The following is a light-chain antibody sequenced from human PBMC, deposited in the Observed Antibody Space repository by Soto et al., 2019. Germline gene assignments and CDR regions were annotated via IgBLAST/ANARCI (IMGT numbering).Light chain of an antibody. J-gene: IGKJ5*01. CDR1: ESVTRN. Sequence: EIVLTQSPVILPVSPGETATLSCRASESVTRNLAWYQHMPGQAPRLLVFHASVRATGIPDRFSGSGSGTEFSLTISNLQSEDFAVYFCQQYNDWPPITFGQGTRLEIK. CDR3: QQYNDWPPIT. V-gene: IGKV3-15*01. CDR2: HAS.